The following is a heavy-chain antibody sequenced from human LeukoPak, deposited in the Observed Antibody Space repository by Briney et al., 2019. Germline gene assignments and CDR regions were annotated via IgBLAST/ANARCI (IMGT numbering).Heavy chain of an antibody. J-gene: IGHJ4*02. V-gene: IGHV3-48*04. CDR2: ISSSGSTI. CDR1: GFTFSSYG. D-gene: IGHD5-12*01. CDR3: ARDRGIVATKRFDY. Sequence: GGSLRLSCAASGFTFSSYGMHWVRQAPGKGLEWVSYISSSGSTIYYADSVKGRFTISRDNAKNSLYLQMNSLRAEDTAVYYCARDRGIVATKRFDYWGQGTLVTVSS.